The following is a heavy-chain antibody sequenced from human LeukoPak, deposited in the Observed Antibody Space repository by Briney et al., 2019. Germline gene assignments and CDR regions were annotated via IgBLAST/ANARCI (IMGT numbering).Heavy chain of an antibody. Sequence: SGGSLRLSCIASGFTFSDACMSWIRQSPGKGLEWLGYVHDSAGTIYNPSLKSRVTISVGTSKTQFSLKVTSVTTADTAVYYCAKGRKDFDTNLGPFDSWGQGILVTVSS. CDR3: AKGRKDFDTNLGPFDS. D-gene: IGHD3-9*01. CDR2: VHDSAGT. CDR1: GFTFSDAC. V-gene: IGHV4-59*01. J-gene: IGHJ4*02.